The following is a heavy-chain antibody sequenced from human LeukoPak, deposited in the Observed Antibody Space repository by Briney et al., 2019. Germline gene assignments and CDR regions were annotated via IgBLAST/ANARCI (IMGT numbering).Heavy chain of an antibody. CDR1: GFTFSSYA. Sequence: GGSLRLSCAASGFTFSSYAMSWVRQAPGKGLEWVSAIRGSGGSTYYADSVKGRFTISRDNSKNTLYLQMNSLRAEDTAVYYCAKVAYYGSGSYYNDGDYWRQGTLATLSS. CDR3: AKVAYYGSGSYYNDGDY. CDR2: IRGSGGST. D-gene: IGHD3-10*01. V-gene: IGHV3-23*01. J-gene: IGHJ4*02.